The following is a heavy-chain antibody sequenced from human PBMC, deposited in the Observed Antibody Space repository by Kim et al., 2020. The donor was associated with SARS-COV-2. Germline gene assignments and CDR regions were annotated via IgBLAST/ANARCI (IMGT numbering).Heavy chain of an antibody. Sequence: GGSLRLSCAASGFTFSGFAMSWVRQAPGKGLEWVSAIFGSGSDTYYADSVKGRFTISRDNSKNTVYLQMNSLRADETALYYCAKRGSTGWYYFDHWGQGTLVTVSS. D-gene: IGHD6-19*01. V-gene: IGHV3-23*01. CDR3: AKRGSTGWYYFDH. J-gene: IGHJ4*02. CDR2: IFGSGSDT. CDR1: GFTFSGFA.